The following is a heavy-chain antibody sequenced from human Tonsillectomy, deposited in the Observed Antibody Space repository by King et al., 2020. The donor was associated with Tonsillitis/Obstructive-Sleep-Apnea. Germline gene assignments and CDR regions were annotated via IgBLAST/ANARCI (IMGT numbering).Heavy chain of an antibody. Sequence: TLKESGPALVNPTQTLTLTCTFSGFSLSTGGMCVSWVRQPPGKALEWLARIDWDDDKYYSTSLKTRLTISKDTSKNQVVLTMTNMDPVDTATYYCARTLGRITIFGVVTHYFDYWGQGTLVTVSS. CDR1: GFSLSTGGMC. CDR3: ARTLGRITIFGVVTHYFDY. J-gene: IGHJ4*02. CDR2: IDWDDDK. D-gene: IGHD3-3*01. V-gene: IGHV2-70*11.